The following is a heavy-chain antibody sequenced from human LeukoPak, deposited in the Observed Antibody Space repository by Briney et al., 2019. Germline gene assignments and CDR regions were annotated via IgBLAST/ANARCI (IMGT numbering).Heavy chain of an antibody. J-gene: IGHJ4*02. D-gene: IGHD1-26*01. CDR1: GFTFSSYA. CDR3: ARGWYSGSYFGY. V-gene: IGHV3-30*04. Sequence: GGSLRLSCAASGFTFSSYAMHWVRQAPGKGLEWVAVISYDGSNKYYADSVKGRFTISRDNSKNTLYLQMNSLRAEDTAVYYCARGWYSGSYFGYWGQGTLVTVSS. CDR2: ISYDGSNK.